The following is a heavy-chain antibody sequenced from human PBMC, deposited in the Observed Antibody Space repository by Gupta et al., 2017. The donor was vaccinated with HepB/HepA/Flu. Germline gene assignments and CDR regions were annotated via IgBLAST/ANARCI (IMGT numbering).Heavy chain of an antibody. CDR2: IGGRGINT. CDR1: GFTFSSQS. D-gene: IGHD3-10*01. V-gene: IGHV3-23*01. J-gene: IGHJ4*02. Sequence: EVRLLQSGGGFVQPGGSLRLSCAASGFTFSSQSMAWVRQSPERGLEWVSAIGGRGINTYYADSVKGRFTVSRDNSKNILFLQLDSLRAEDTALYYCAKDRAGTITSRGPFDYWGQGTLVTVSS. CDR3: AKDRAGTITSRGPFDY.